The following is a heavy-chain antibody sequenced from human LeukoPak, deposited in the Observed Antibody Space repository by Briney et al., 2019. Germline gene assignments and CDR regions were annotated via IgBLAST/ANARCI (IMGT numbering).Heavy chain of an antibody. CDR2: ISSSSLYI. CDR1: GFTFSSYT. Sequence: GGSLRLSCPASGFTFSSYTMNWVRQAPGKGLEWVSSISSSSLYIYYADSVKGRFTISRDNAKSSLYLQMNSLRAEDTAVYYCARAKWFGEPQDAFDIWGQGTMVTVSS. V-gene: IGHV3-21*01. CDR3: ARAKWFGEPQDAFDI. D-gene: IGHD3-10*01. J-gene: IGHJ3*02.